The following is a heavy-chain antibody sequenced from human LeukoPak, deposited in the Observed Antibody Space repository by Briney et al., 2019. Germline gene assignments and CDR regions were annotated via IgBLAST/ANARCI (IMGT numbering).Heavy chain of an antibody. CDR1: GFTFSSYA. V-gene: IGHV3-30*04. Sequence: GGSLRLSCAASGFTFSSYAMHWVRQAPGKGLEWVAVISYDGSNKYYADSVKGRFTISRDNSKNTLYLQMNSLRAEDTAAYYCARDWGGYGDYSDYWGQGTLVTVSS. D-gene: IGHD4-17*01. J-gene: IGHJ4*02. CDR3: ARDWGGYGDYSDY. CDR2: ISYDGSNK.